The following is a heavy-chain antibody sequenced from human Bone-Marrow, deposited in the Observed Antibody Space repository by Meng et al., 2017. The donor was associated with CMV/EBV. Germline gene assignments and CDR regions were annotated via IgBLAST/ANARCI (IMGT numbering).Heavy chain of an antibody. CDR3: ARGGITGYCSSTSCYDDY. D-gene: IGHD2-2*01. V-gene: IGHV4-34*01. J-gene: IGHJ4*02. Sequence: SETLSLTCAVYGGSFSGYYWSWIRQPPGKGLEWIGEINHSGSTNYNPSLKSRVTISVDTSKNQFSLKLSSVTAADTAVYYCARGGITGYCSSTSCYDDYWGQGTLVTVSS. CDR1: GGSFSGYY. CDR2: INHSGST.